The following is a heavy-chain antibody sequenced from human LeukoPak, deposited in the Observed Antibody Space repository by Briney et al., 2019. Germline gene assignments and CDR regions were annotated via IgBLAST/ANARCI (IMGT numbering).Heavy chain of an antibody. CDR1: GFTFSSYS. D-gene: IGHD2/OR15-2a*01. V-gene: IGHV3-21*01. CDR3: ARGEFGDYYYFYMDV. CDR2: ITSSNNYI. J-gene: IGHJ6*03. Sequence: GGSLRLSCAASGFTFSSYSMNWVRQAPGKELEWVSSITSSNNYIYYGDSVKGRFTISRDDAKNSLFLQMNSLRAEDTATYYCARGEFGDYYYFYMDVWGKGTTVTVSS.